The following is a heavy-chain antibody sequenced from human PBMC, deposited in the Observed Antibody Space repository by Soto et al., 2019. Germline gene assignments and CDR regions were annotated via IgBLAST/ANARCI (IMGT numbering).Heavy chain of an antibody. CDR2: INHRGST. V-gene: IGHV4-34*01. Sequence: QVQLQQWGAGLLKPSESLSLTCAVSGGSFSGYYWNWIRQSPGKGLEWIGDINHRGSTNYNPAIKSRVPISVHTSKNQFSLKLSSVTAADTAVYYCARLGAYDSSGFYYASDYWGQGTLVTVSS. D-gene: IGHD3-22*01. CDR1: GGSFSGYY. CDR3: ARLGAYDSSGFYYASDY. J-gene: IGHJ4*02.